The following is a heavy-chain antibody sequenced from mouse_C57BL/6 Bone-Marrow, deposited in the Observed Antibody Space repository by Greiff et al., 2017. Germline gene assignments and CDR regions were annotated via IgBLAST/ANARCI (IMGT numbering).Heavy chain of an antibody. J-gene: IGHJ3*01. CDR1: GFTFSSYA. CDR3: ARDGYFFAY. Sequence: EVQLVESGGGLVKPGGSLKLSCAASGFTFSSYAMSWVRQTPEKRLEWVATISDGGSYTYYPDNVKGRFTISRDNAKNNLYLQMSHLKSEDTAMYYCARDGYFFAYWGQGTLVTFSA. D-gene: IGHD2-3*01. V-gene: IGHV5-4*01. CDR2: ISDGGSYT.